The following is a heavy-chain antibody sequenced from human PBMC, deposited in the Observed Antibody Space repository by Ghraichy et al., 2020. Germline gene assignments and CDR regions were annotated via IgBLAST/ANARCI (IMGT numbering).Heavy chain of an antibody. V-gene: IGHV4-34*01. J-gene: IGHJ4*02. Sequence: SETLSLTCAVYGGSFSGYYWSWIRQPPGKGLEWIGEINHSGSTNYNPSLKSRVTISVDTSKNQFSLKLSSVTAADTAVYYCARGGYCSSTSCYLSYFDYXGXGX. CDR2: INHSGST. D-gene: IGHD2-2*01. CDR1: GGSFSGYY. CDR3: ARGGYCSSTSCYLSYFDY.